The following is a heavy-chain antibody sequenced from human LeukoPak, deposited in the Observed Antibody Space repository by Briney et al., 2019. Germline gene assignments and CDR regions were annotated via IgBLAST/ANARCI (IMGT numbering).Heavy chain of an antibody. J-gene: IGHJ5*02. CDR1: GGPFSGYY. D-gene: IGHD3-10*01. CDR3: ARAPYYYGSGSYSGAYWFDP. Sequence: SETLSLTCAVYGGPFSGYYWSWIRQPPGKGLEWIGEINHSGSTNYNPSLKSRVTISVDTSKNQFSLKLSSVTAADTAVYYCARAPYYYGSGSYSGAYWFDPWGQGTLVTVSS. CDR2: INHSGST. V-gene: IGHV4-34*01.